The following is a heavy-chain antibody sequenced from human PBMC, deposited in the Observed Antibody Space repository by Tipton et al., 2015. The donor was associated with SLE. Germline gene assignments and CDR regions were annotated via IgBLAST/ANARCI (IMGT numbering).Heavy chain of an antibody. CDR2: IRADGSNK. V-gene: IGHV3-30*02. J-gene: IGHJ4*02. D-gene: IGHD3-16*01. Sequence: FLRLSCAASGFTYSGYAMHWVRQAPGKGLGWVAFIRADGSNKDYADSVKGRFTISRDNSKNTLYLQMNRLRVEDTAVYYCAGGTGAYFDHWGQGTLVTVSS. CDR1: GFTYSGYA. CDR3: AGGTGAYFDH.